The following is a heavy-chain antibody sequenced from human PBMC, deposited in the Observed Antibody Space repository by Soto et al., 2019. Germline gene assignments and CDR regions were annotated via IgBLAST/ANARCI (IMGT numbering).Heavy chain of an antibody. V-gene: IGHV3-49*03. Sequence: GGSLRLSCTASGFTFGDYAMSWFRQAPGKGLEWVGFIRSKAYGGTTEYAASVKGRFTISRDDSKSIAYLQMNSLKTEDTAVYYCTRDANYYDFWSGYYTGQGHAFDIWGQGTMVTVSS. CDR2: IRSKAYGGTT. CDR3: TRDANYYDFWSGYYTGQGHAFDI. CDR1: GFTFGDYA. D-gene: IGHD3-3*01. J-gene: IGHJ3*02.